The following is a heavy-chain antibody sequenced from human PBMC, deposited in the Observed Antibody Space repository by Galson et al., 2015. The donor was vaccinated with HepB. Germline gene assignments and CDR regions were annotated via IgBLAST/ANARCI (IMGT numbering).Heavy chain of an antibody. CDR2: IDPSDSYT. V-gene: IGHV5-10-1*01. D-gene: IGHD3-10*01. CDR1: GYSFPSYW. Sequence: QSGAEVKKPGESLKISCKGSGYSFPSYWISWVRQMPGKGLEWMGRIDPSDSYTNYSPSFQGHVTISADKSISTAYLQGSSRKASDTAMYYCARWRGSHLNFFRRFGEKNDAFDIWGQGTMVTVSS. CDR3: ARWRGSHLNFFRRFGEKNDAFDI. J-gene: IGHJ3*02.